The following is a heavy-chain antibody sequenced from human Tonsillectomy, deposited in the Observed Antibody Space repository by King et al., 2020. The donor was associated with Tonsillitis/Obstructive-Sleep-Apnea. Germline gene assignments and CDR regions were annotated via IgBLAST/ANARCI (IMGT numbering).Heavy chain of an antibody. J-gene: IGHJ3*02. CDR3: AGEGRHYDFWSGSAFDI. D-gene: IGHD3-3*01. V-gene: IGHV1-18*01. CDR2: ISAYNGNT. Sequence: VQLVQSGAEVKKPGASVKVSCKASGYTFTSYGISWVRQAPGQGLEWMGWISAYNGNTNYAQKLQGRVTMTKDTSTSTAYMELRSLRSDDTAVYYCAGEGRHYDFWSGSAFDIWGQGTMVTVSS. CDR1: GYTFTSYG.